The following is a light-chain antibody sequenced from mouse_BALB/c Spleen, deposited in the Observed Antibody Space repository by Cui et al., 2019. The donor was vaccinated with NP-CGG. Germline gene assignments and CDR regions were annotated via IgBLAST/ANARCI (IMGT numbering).Light chain of an antibody. J-gene: IGLJ1*01. CDR3: ALWYSNHWV. CDR2: GTK. V-gene: IGLV1*01. Sequence: QAVVTQESALTTSPGKTVTLTCRSSTGAVTTSNYANWVQEKPDHLFTGLIGGTKNRAPGVPARFSGSLIGDKAALTITGAQTEDEAIYFCALWYSNHWVFGGGTKLTVL. CDR1: TGAVTTSNY.